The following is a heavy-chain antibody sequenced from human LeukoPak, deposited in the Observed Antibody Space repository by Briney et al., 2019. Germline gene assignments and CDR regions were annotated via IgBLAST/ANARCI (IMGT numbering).Heavy chain of an antibody. V-gene: IGHV1-2*02. CDR2: MHGGTGNT. CDR1: GYKFISHY. D-gene: IGHD2-21*02. CDR3: AREGSYCVGGDCYSFDF. Sequence: ASVRVSCKASGYKFISHYLQWVRQAPGLGPDWMGWMHGGTGNTRYAEKFEGRVTMTRGTSTSTAYMDLSSLTSDDTAVYYCAREGSYCVGGDCYSFDFWGQGTLVTVSS. J-gene: IGHJ4*02.